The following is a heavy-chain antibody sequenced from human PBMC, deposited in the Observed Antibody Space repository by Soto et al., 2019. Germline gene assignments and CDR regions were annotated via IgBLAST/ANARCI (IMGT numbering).Heavy chain of an antibody. J-gene: IGHJ3*02. D-gene: IGHD4-17*01. Sequence: SETLSLTCTVSGGSISSYYWSWIRQPPGKGLEWIGYIYYSGSTNYNPSLKSRVTISVDTSKNQFSLKLSSVTAADTAVYYCAREFQDYGAYDAFDIWGQGTMVTVSS. V-gene: IGHV4-59*12. CDR3: AREFQDYGAYDAFDI. CDR2: IYYSGST. CDR1: GGSISSYY.